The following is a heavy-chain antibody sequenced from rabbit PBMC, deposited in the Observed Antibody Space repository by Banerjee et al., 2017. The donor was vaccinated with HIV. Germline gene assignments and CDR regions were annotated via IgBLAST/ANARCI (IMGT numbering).Heavy chain of an antibody. D-gene: IGHD6-1*01. CDR1: GFSFSSSYY. J-gene: IGHJ4*01. CDR2: IYAGSSGST. Sequence: QSLEESGGDLVKPGASLTLTCTASGFSFSSSYYMCWVRQAPGKGLEWIACIYAGSSGSTYYASGAKGRFTISKTSSTTVTLQMTSLTAADTATYFCARSYYAGYGGYGDAIIGYFNLWGPGTLVTVS. CDR3: ARSYYAGYGGYGDAIIGYFNL. V-gene: IGHV1S40*01.